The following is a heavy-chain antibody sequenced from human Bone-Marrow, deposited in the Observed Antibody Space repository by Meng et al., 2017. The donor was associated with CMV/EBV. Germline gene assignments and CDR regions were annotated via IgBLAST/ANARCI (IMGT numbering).Heavy chain of an antibody. CDR1: GASVSSTYW. Sequence: SETLSLTCAVAGASVSSTYWWSWVRQAPGKGLEWIAEIHHSGSTNYNPSLKSRVTISVDKSKNQVSLSLASLTAADTAVYSCARNFDFWGQGTLVTVSS. J-gene: IGHJ4*02. CDR3: ARNFDF. V-gene: IGHV4-4*02. CDR2: IHHSGST.